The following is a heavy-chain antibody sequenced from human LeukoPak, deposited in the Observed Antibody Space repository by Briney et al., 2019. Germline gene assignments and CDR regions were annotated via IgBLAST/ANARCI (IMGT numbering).Heavy chain of an antibody. V-gene: IGHV3-7*01. J-gene: IGHJ4*02. CDR1: GFTFSNYW. D-gene: IGHD3-3*01. CDR3: ARVKSGYLAFDY. CDR2: IKQDGSEK. Sequence: GGSLRLSCAVSGFTFSNYWMSWVRQTPGKGLEWVANIKQDGSEKYYVDSVKGRFTISRDNAKNSLYLQMNSLRAEDTAVYYCARVKSGYLAFDYWGQGTLVTVSS.